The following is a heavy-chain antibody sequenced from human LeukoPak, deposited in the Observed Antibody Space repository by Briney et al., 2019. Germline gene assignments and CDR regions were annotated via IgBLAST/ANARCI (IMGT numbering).Heavy chain of an antibody. Sequence: ASVKVSCKASGYTFTTYDINWVRQATGQGLEWMGWTNPKSGYTGYAQKFQGRVTMSRDTSTSTAYMELSSLGSEDTAVYYCARVAGSIDYWGQGTLVTVSS. CDR1: GYTFTTYD. CDR2: TNPKSGYT. CDR3: ARVAGSIDY. J-gene: IGHJ4*02. D-gene: IGHD1-26*01. V-gene: IGHV1-8*01.